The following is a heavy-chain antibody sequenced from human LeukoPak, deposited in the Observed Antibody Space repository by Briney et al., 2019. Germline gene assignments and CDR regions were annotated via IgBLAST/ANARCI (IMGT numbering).Heavy chain of an antibody. Sequence: SETLSLTCSVSGGSIGDYYWSWIRLSPGTGLEWIGYMDYSGSAAYNPSLRGRVTISIDTSKKQFSLEVTSVTAADTAVYFCARRKRGSGGPFDSWGHGTLVTVSS. V-gene: IGHV4-59*08. D-gene: IGHD6-19*01. CDR3: ARRKRGSGGPFDS. CDR1: GGSIGDYY. CDR2: MDYSGSA. J-gene: IGHJ4*01.